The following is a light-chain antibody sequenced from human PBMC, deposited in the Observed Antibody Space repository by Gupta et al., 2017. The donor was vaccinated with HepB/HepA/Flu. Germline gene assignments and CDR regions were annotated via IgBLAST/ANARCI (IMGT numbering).Light chain of an antibody. Sequence: DIQMDQSPSTLSASVGDRVTITCRASQSISRWVAWYQQKPGKAPKLLIYKASSLESGVPSRFSGSGSGTEFTLTISSLQPDDFATYYCQQYDSYSRTFGQGTKVEIK. J-gene: IGKJ1*01. CDR1: QSISRW. V-gene: IGKV1-5*03. CDR2: KAS. CDR3: QQYDSYSRT.